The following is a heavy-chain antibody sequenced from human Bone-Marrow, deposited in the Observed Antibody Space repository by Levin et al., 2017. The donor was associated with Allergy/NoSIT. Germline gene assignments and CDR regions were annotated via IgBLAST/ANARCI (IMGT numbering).Heavy chain of an antibody. CDR2: ISYDEFKK. V-gene: IGHV3-30*04. J-gene: IGHJ4*02. D-gene: IGHD4-23*01. Sequence: GGSLRLSCSASGFTFSNNAMHWVRQTPGKGLEWVAVISYDEFKKYYAESVEGRFTISRDNSKNRMYLQMNSLRPEDTGLYYCVRPPHSGNSQDGDYWGQGTHVIVSS. CDR3: VRPPHSGNSQDGDY. CDR1: GFTFSNNA.